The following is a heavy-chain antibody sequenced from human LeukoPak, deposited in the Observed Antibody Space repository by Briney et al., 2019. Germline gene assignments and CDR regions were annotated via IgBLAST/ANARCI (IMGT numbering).Heavy chain of an antibody. CDR1: GFTFSSFA. Sequence: GGSLRLSCAASGFTFSSFAMNWVRQTPGKGLEWVSTISNSGGSTYYADSVKGRFTISRDNSKNTLYLQMISLRAEDTAVYYCARESSWYGDLLSPYFDYWGQGALVTVSS. D-gene: IGHD3-10*01. CDR3: ARESSWYGDLLSPYFDY. J-gene: IGHJ4*02. CDR2: ISNSGGST. V-gene: IGHV3-23*01.